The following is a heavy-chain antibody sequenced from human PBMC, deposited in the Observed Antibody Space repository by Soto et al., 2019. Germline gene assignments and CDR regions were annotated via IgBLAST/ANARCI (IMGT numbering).Heavy chain of an antibody. CDR2: INQDGSEK. J-gene: IGHJ4*02. Sequence: PGGSLRLSCAASGFTSSIHWMSWVRQAPGKGPEWVASINQDGSEKYYVDSVKGRFTISRDNARDALYLQMDSLRAEDTAVHYCVTHGDYNFTYWGQGALVTVSS. D-gene: IGHD4-17*01. CDR3: VTHGDYNFTY. CDR1: GFTSSIHW. V-gene: IGHV3-7*01.